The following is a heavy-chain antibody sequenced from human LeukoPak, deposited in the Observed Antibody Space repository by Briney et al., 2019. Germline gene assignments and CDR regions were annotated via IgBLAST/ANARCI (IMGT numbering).Heavy chain of an antibody. V-gene: IGHV3-23*01. D-gene: IGHD6-13*01. Sequence: GGSLRLSCAASGFTFSSYAMSWVRQAPGKGLEWVSAISGSGGSTYYADSVKGRFTISRDNAQNSLYPQMNSLRAEDTAVYFCARESLVPASSWDNWGPGTLVTVSS. J-gene: IGHJ4*02. CDR1: GFTFSSYA. CDR2: ISGSGGST. CDR3: ARESLVPASSWDN.